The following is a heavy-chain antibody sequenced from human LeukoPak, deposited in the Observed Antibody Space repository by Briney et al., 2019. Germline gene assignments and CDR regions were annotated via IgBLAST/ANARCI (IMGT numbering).Heavy chain of an antibody. V-gene: IGHV4-59*01. CDR1: GGSISSYY. D-gene: IGHD1-26*01. CDR3: ARSVGVDFYNWFDP. Sequence: SETLSLNCTVSGGSISSYYWSWIRQPPGKGLEWIGYIYYSGSTNYNPSLKSRVTISVDTSKNQFSLKLSSVTAADTAVYYCARSVGVDFYNWFDPWGQGTLVTVSS. CDR2: IYYSGST. J-gene: IGHJ5*02.